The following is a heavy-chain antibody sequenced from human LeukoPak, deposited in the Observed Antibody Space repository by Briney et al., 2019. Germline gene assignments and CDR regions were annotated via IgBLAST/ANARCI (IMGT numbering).Heavy chain of an antibody. Sequence: SETLSLTCTVSGDFITAYYWSWIRQPPGKGLEWIGYVYYSGSTEYNPSLRSRVTISLEMSKHQFSLKLSSVTAADTAVYYCARGEYDFWSGFQPLDYWGQGTLVTVSS. CDR2: VYYSGST. CDR1: GDFITAYY. J-gene: IGHJ4*02. CDR3: ARGEYDFWSGFQPLDY. D-gene: IGHD3-3*01. V-gene: IGHV4-59*12.